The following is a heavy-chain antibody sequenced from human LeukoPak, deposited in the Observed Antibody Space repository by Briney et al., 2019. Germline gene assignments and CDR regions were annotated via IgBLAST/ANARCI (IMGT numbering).Heavy chain of an antibody. J-gene: IGHJ4*02. V-gene: IGHV1-24*01. CDR1: GYTLTELS. Sequence: ASVKVSCKVSGYTLTELSMHWVRQAPGKGLEWMEGFDPEDGETIYAQKFQGRVTMTEDTSTDTAYMELSSLRSEDTAVYYCATEFTSKSRARVGATPFDYWGQGTLVTVSS. CDR3: ATEFTSKSRARVGATPFDY. CDR2: FDPEDGET. D-gene: IGHD1-26*01.